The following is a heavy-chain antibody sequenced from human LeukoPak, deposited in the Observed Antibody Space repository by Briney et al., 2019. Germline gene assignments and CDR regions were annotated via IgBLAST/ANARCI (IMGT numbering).Heavy chain of an antibody. J-gene: IGHJ4*02. CDR1: GGTFSSYT. V-gene: IGHV1-69*02. D-gene: IGHD3-22*01. CDR2: IIPIFGIA. CDR3: ASYYYDSSGFFDY. Sequence: SVKVSCKASGGTFSSYTISWVRQAPGQGLEWMGRIIPIFGIANYAQKFQGRVTITADKSTSTAYMELSSLRSEDTAVYYCASYYYDSSGFFDYWGQGTLVTVSS.